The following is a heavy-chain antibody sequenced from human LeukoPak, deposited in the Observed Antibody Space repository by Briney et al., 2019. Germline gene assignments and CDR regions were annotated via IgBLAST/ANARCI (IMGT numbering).Heavy chain of an antibody. D-gene: IGHD1-1*01. CDR2: ISSNGDST. J-gene: IGHJ4*02. CDR3: VKDSDNLYYFDY. Sequence: GGSLRLSCSPSGFTFSSYAMHWVRQAPGKELEYVSGISSNGDSTYYADSVKGRFTISRDNSKNTLYLQMSSLRAEDTAVYYCVKDSDNLYYFDYWGQGTLVTVSS. CDR1: GFTFSSYA. V-gene: IGHV3-64D*09.